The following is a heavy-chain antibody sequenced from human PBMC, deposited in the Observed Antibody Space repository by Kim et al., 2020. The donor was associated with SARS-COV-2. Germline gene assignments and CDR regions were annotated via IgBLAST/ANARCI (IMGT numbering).Heavy chain of an antibody. D-gene: IGHD6-13*01. CDR2: IIPIFGTA. J-gene: IGHJ6*02. CDR3: ARVQVKGGSSWYQGGKPIYSYYYGMDV. V-gene: IGHV1-69*13. Sequence: SVKVSCKASGGTFSSYAISWVRQAPGQGLEWMGGIIPIFGTANYAQKFQGRVTITADESTSTAYMELSSLRSEDTAVYYCARVQVKGGSSWYQGGKPIYSYYYGMDVWGQGTTVTVSS. CDR1: GGTFSSYA.